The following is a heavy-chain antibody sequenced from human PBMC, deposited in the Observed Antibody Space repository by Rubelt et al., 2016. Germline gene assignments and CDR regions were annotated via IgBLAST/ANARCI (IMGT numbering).Heavy chain of an antibody. CDR3: ARGSTSGSWLVDY. Sequence: QVQLVESGGGVVQPGRSLRLSCAASGFTFSSYGMHWVRQAPGKGLEWVAVIWYDGSNKNYADSVKGRFTISRDNSKNTLYLQMNSLRAEDTAVYYCARGSTSGSWLVDYWGQGTLVTVSS. V-gene: IGHV3-33*08. J-gene: IGHJ4*02. D-gene: IGHD3-10*01. CDR2: IWYDGSNK. CDR1: GFTFSSYG.